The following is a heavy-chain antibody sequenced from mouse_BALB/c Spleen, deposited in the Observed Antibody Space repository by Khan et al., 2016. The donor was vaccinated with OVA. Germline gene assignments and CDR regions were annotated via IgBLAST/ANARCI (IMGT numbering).Heavy chain of an antibody. D-gene: IGHD1-1*01. Sequence: QVQLKQSGPELKKPGETVKISCKASGYTFTNYGMNWVKQAPGKGLKWMGWIYTYTGEPTYADDFKGRFAFSLESSASTAFLQINNLTNDDTATDFCARGSSRAMDYGGQGTSVTVSS. CDR3: ARGSSRAMDY. CDR1: GYTFTNYG. V-gene: IGHV9-3-1*01. J-gene: IGHJ4*01. CDR2: IYTYTGEP.